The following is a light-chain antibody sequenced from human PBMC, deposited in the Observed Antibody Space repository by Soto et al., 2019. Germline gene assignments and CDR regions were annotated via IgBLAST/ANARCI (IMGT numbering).Light chain of an antibody. CDR1: QSVSSN. J-gene: IGKJ1*01. CDR3: QQHNNWPPWT. V-gene: IGKV3-15*01. Sequence: EIVMRQSPATLSVSPGERATLSCRASQSVSSNLAWYQQKPGQAPRLLIYGASTRATGIPARFSGSGSGTEFTLTISSLQSEDFAVYYCQQHNNWPPWTFGQGTKVESK. CDR2: GAS.